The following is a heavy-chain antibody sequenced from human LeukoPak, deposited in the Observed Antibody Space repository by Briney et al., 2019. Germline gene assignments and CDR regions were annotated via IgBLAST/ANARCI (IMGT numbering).Heavy chain of an antibody. J-gene: IGHJ4*02. Sequence: PGGSLRLSCVASGFTFRIYRMDWVRQAPGKGLEWVSSITSEGHSTYYRDSVKGRFTISRDNAKNSLYLQMNSLRADDTAVYYCARYEYSGYDFRGQGTLVTVSS. V-gene: IGHV3-21*01. D-gene: IGHD5-12*01. CDR2: ITSEGHST. CDR3: ARYEYSGYDF. CDR1: GFTFRIYR.